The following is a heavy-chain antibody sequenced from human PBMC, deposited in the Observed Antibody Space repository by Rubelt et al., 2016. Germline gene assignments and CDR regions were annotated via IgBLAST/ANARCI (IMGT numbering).Heavy chain of an antibody. J-gene: IGHJ4*02. CDR1: GGSISSSSYY. V-gene: IGHV4-39*01. D-gene: IGHD3-3*01. CDR3: ARGRFLEWLPPDY. Sequence: QLQLQESGPGLVKPSETLSLTCTVSGGSISSSSYYWGWIRQPPGKGLEWIGSIYYSGSTYYNPSLKSRVTISVDTSKNPFSLKLSVVTAADTAVYYCARGRFLEWLPPDYWGQGTLVTVSS. CDR2: IYYSGST.